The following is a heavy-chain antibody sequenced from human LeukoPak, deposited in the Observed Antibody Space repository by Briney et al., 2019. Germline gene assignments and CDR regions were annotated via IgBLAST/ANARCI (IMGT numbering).Heavy chain of an antibody. Sequence: PSETLSLTCTVSGGSLSSYYWSWIRQPPGKGLEWIGYIYYSGNTNYNPSLKSRVTISVDTSKNQFSLKLSSVTAADTAVYYCARDKSRWELLQDDAFDIWGQGTMVTVSS. V-gene: IGHV4-59*12. CDR2: IYYSGNT. CDR1: GGSLSSYY. CDR3: ARDKSRWELLQDDAFDI. J-gene: IGHJ3*02. D-gene: IGHD1-26*01.